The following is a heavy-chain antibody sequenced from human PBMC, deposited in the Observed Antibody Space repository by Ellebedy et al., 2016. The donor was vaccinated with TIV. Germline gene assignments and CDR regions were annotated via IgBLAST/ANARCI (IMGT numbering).Heavy chain of an antibody. V-gene: IGHV3-30*04. J-gene: IGHJ1*01. D-gene: IGHD6-19*01. Sequence: PGGSLRLSCAASGFAFNNFAMHWVRQAPGKGLEWVAVISYDGTEKYYADSVRGRFTISRDNSKTTLSLQMNSLRDEDTALYYCARPQWPQPRTYCQHWGQGTLVTVSS. CDR2: ISYDGTEK. CDR3: ARPQWPQPRTYCQH. CDR1: GFAFNNFA.